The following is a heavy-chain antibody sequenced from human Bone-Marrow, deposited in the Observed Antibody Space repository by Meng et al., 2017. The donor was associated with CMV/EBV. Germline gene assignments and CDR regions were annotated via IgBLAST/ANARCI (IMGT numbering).Heavy chain of an antibody. CDR3: ARGEGLLGDWFDP. CDR1: GGTFSSYA. J-gene: IGHJ5*02. V-gene: IGHV1-69*13. Sequence: LEQSGPELKKPGASVKVSCKASGGTFSSYAISWVRQAPGQGLEWMGGIIPIFGTANYAQKFQGRVTITADESTSTAYMELSSLRSEDTAVYYCARGEGLLGDWFDPWGQGTLVTVSS. CDR2: IIPIFGTA. D-gene: IGHD2-8*02.